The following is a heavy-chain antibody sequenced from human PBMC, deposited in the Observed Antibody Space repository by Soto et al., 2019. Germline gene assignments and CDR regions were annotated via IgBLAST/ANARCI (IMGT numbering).Heavy chain of an antibody. Sequence: ASVKVSCKAFGYTFAGYFMHWVRQAPGQGLEWLGWINPNSGATKYAQKFQGRVTLTRDTSINTAYMEMSMLRSDDTAVYYCARGGGTILAPLPWGQGTLVTVSS. J-gene: IGHJ5*02. CDR1: GYTFAGYF. V-gene: IGHV1-2*02. D-gene: IGHD3-3*01. CDR2: INPNSGAT. CDR3: ARGGGTILAPLP.